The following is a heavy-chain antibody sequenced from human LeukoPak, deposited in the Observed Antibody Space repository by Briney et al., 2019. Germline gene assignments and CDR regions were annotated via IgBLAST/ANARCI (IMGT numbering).Heavy chain of an antibody. Sequence: GGSLRLSCAASGFTFSSYDMSWVRQAPGKGLEWVSSISGRRGSTHYADSVKGRFTISRDNSKNTLFLQMNRLRAEDTAVYYCASAPQATGRFDYWGQGALVTVSS. D-gene: IGHD3-10*01. J-gene: IGHJ4*02. CDR3: ASAPQATGRFDY. CDR1: GFTFSSYD. V-gene: IGHV3-23*01. CDR2: ISGRRGST.